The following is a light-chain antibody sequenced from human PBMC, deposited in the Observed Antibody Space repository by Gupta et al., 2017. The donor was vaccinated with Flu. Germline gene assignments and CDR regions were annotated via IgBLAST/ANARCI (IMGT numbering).Light chain of an antibody. Sequence: SYVLTQPPSVSVAPGQTASITCGGDNLGRKTVHWYQQKPGQDPVLVVFKYSDRPSGVPERFSDSKSGNTDTLNISRVEAGDEADYYCQMWAITSDHCVLGGGTKMTVL. CDR3: QMWAITSDHCV. V-gene: IGLV3-21*02. J-gene: IGLJ3*02. CDR1: NLGRKT. CDR2: KYS.